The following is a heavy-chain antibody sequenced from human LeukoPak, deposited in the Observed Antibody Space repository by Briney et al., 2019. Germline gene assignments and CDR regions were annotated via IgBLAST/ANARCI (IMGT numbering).Heavy chain of an antibody. CDR2: ISSSSSTI. J-gene: IGHJ3*02. V-gene: IGHV3-48*01. CDR3: ARAAAGPHDAFDI. CDR1: GFTFSSYS. D-gene: IGHD6-13*01. Sequence: PGGSLRLSCAASGFTFSSYSMNWVRQAPGKGLEWVSHISSSSSTIYYADSVKGRFTISRDNAKNSLYLQMNSLRAEDTAVYYCARAAAGPHDAFDIWGQGTMVTVSS.